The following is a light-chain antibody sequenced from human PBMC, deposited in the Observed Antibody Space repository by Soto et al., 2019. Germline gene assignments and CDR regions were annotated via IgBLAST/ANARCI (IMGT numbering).Light chain of an antibody. Sequence: IQMTQSPSSRSASVVDRVTITFRASQSISSYLNWYQQKPGKAPKLLIYAASSLQSGVPSRFSGSGSGTDFTLTISSLQPEDFATYYCQQSYSTLWTFGQGTKVDIK. V-gene: IGKV1-39*01. CDR2: AAS. CDR3: QQSYSTLWT. J-gene: IGKJ1*01. CDR1: QSISSY.